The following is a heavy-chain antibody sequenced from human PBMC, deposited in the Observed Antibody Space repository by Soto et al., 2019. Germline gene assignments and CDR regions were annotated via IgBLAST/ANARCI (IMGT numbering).Heavy chain of an antibody. CDR3: AAIAAAGTGWFDP. CDR1: GGSISSYY. J-gene: IGHJ5*02. V-gene: IGHV4-59*01. Sequence: QVQLQESGPGLMKPSETLSLTCTVSGGSISSYYWSWIRQPPGKGLEWIGYIYYSGSTNYNPSLKSRVXXSXDIXKNQSSLKLSSVTAADTAVYYCAAIAAAGTGWFDPWGQGTLVTVSS. D-gene: IGHD6-13*01. CDR2: IYYSGST.